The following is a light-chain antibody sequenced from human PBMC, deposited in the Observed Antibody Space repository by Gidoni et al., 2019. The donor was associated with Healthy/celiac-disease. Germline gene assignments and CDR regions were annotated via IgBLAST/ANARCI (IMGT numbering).Light chain of an antibody. J-gene: IGKJ1*01. CDR3: QQYYSYPRT. CDR2: AAS. Sequence: AIRMTQSPSSFSASTGDRVTITCRASQGISSYLAWYHQKPGKAPKLLLYAASTLQSGVPSRFSGSGSGKDFTLTISCLQSEDFATYYCQQYYSYPRTFGQGTKVEIK. CDR1: QGISSY. V-gene: IGKV1-8*01.